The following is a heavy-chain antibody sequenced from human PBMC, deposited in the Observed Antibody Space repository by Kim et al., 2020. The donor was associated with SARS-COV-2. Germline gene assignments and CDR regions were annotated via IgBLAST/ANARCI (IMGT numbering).Heavy chain of an antibody. V-gene: IGHV3-7*01. D-gene: IGHD5-18*01. CDR3: ARGGNVDTAMVPENWYFDL. J-gene: IGHJ2*01. Sequence: GGSLRLSCAASGFTFSSYWMSWVRQAPGKGLEWVANIKQDGSEKYYVDSVKGRFTTSRDNAKNSLYLQMNSLRAEDTAVYYCARGGNVDTAMVPENWYFDLWGRGTLVTVSS. CDR2: IKQDGSEK. CDR1: GFTFSSYW.